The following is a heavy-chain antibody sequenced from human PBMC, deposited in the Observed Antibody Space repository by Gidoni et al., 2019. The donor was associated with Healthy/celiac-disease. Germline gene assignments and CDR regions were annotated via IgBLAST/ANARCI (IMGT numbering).Heavy chain of an antibody. CDR1: GGTFSSYA. CDR3: ARGIYGGNSEGDAFDI. Sequence: QVQLVQSGAEVKKPGSSVKVSCTASGGTFSSYAISWVRQAPGQGLEWMGGIIPIFGTANYAQKFQGRVTITADESTSTAYMELSSLRSEDTAVYYCARGIYGGNSEGDAFDIWGQGTMVTVSS. V-gene: IGHV1-69*01. CDR2: IIPIFGTA. J-gene: IGHJ3*02. D-gene: IGHD2-21*02.